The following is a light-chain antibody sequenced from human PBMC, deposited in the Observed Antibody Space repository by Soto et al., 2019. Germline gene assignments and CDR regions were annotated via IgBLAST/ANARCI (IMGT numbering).Light chain of an antibody. Sequence: QSVLTQYRSVSGSPGQSVTISCTGTSSAIGGYNYVSWYQQYPGKAPKVIVFDVNKRPSGVPDRFSGSKSGNTASLTISGLRADDEADYYCCSYAGNYVKFGGGTKLTVL. J-gene: IGLJ2*01. CDR1: SSAIGGYNY. CDR2: DVN. V-gene: IGLV2-11*01. CDR3: CSYAGNYVK.